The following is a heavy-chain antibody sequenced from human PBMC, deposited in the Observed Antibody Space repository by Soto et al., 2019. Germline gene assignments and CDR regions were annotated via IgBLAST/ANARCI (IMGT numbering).Heavy chain of an antibody. Sequence: QVQLQQWGAGLLKPSETLSLTCAVYGGSFSGYYWSWIRQPPGKGLEWIGEINHSGSTNYNPSLKSRVTISVDTSKNQFSLKLSYVTAADTAVYYCARGRLLWFGELHHRNDAFDIWGQGTMVTVSS. D-gene: IGHD3-10*01. CDR1: GGSFSGYY. V-gene: IGHV4-34*01. J-gene: IGHJ3*02. CDR2: INHSGST. CDR3: ARGRLLWFGELHHRNDAFDI.